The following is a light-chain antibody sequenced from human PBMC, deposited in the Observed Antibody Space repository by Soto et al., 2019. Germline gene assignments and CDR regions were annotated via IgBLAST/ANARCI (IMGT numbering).Light chain of an antibody. CDR2: EVN. CDR3: SSCTSSNTLV. CDR1: SSDLGGYNY. V-gene: IGLV2-14*01. Sequence: QSALTQPASVSGSPGQSITISCTGTSSDLGGYNYVSWYQQHPGKAPKLMIYEVNNRPSGVSNRFSGSKSGNTASLTISGLQAEDEADYYCSSCTSSNTLVFGTGTKVTVL. J-gene: IGLJ1*01.